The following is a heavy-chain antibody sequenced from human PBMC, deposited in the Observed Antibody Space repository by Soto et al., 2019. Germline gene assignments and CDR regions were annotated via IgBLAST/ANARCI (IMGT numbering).Heavy chain of an antibody. D-gene: IGHD3-10*01. CDR3: ARDRASSSMVRGARMDV. J-gene: IGHJ6*02. CDR1: GYTFTSYY. CDR2: INPSGGST. V-gene: IGHV1-46*01. Sequence: ASVKVSCKASGYTFTSYYMHWVRQAPGQGLVWMGIINPSGGSTSYAQKFQGRVTMTRDTSTSTVYMELSSLRSEDTAVYFCARDRASSSMVRGARMDVWGQGTTVTVSS.